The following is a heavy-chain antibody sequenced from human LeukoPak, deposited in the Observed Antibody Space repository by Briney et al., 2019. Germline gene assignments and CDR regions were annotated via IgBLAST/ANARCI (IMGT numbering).Heavy chain of an antibody. CDR3: AKGPRRDYVWGSYRYTQRYYYYMDV. J-gene: IGHJ6*03. Sequence: GGSLRLSCAASGFTFDDYTMQWVRQAPGKGLEWVSLISWDGGSTYYADSVKGRLTISRDNSKNSLYLQMNSLRAEDTALYYCAKGPRRDYVWGSYRYTQRYYYYMDVWGKGTTVTVSS. CDR1: GFTFDDYT. V-gene: IGHV3-43D*03. D-gene: IGHD3-16*02. CDR2: ISWDGGST.